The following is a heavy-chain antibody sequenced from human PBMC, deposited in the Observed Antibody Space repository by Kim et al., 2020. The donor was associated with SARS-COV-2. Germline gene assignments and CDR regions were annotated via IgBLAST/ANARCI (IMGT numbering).Heavy chain of an antibody. V-gene: IGHV4-59*01. J-gene: IGHJ4*02. CDR3: ARGFDY. CDR2: IYYSGST. Sequence: SETLSLTCTVSGGSISSYYWSWIRQPPGKGLEWIGYIYYSGSTNYNPSLKSRVTISVDTSKNQFSLKLSSVTAADTAVYYCARGFDYWGQGNLATVSP. CDR1: GGSISSYY.